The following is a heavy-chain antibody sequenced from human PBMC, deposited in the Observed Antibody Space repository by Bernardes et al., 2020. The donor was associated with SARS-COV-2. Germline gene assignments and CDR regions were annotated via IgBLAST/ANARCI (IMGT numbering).Heavy chain of an antibody. CDR2: IYYSGST. Sequence: TLSLTCTVSGGSISSGGYYWSWIRQHPGTGLEWIGYIYYSGSTYYNPSLKSRVTISVDTSKYQFSLKLSSVTAADTAVYYCARAGATIFGVVIQFDYWGQGTLVTVSS. D-gene: IGHD3-3*01. V-gene: IGHV4-31*03. J-gene: IGHJ4*02. CDR1: GGSISSGGYY. CDR3: ARAGATIFGVVIQFDY.